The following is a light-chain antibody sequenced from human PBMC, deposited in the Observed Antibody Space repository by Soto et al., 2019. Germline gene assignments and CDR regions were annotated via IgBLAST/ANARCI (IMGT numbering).Light chain of an antibody. CDR1: QSVNSN. Sequence: KVMTQSPATLSVSAGGRATLSCRARQSVNSNLAWYQQKPGQAPRLLLYGASTRAIGTPASFSGSASGTEFTLTISSLQSEDSAVYYCQQYNAWPLTFGGGTKVEI. CDR2: GAS. J-gene: IGKJ4*01. CDR3: QQYNAWPLT. V-gene: IGKV3-15*01.